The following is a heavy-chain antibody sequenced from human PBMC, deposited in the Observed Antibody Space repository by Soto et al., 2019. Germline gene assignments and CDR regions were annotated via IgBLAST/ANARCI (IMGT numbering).Heavy chain of an antibody. J-gene: IGHJ5*02. CDR3: ARKALDSSGWFGNWFDP. Sequence: SQTLSLTCAISGDSVSSNRAAWNWIRQSPSRGLEWLGRTYYRSKWYNDYAVSVKSRITINPDTSKNQFSLQLNSVTPEDTAVYYCARKALDSSGWFGNWFDPWGQGTLVTVSS. D-gene: IGHD6-19*01. CDR2: TYYRSKWYN. CDR1: GDSVSSNRAA. V-gene: IGHV6-1*01.